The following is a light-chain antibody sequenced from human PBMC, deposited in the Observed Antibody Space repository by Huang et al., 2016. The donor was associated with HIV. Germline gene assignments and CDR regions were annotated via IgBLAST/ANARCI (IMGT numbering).Light chain of an antibody. CDR1: QSVRSN. J-gene: IGKJ4*01. Sequence: EIAMTQSPATLSVSPGERATLSCRASQSVRSNLAWYQQKPGQATRLRIYGASTRPTGMPARLSGSGAGTEFTLTISSLQSEDVAVYYCQQYDNWPPLTFGGGTKVEI. CDR3: QQYDNWPPLT. CDR2: GAS. V-gene: IGKV3-15*01.